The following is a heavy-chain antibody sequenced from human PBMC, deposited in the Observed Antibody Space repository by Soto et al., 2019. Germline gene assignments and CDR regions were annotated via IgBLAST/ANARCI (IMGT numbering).Heavy chain of an antibody. V-gene: IGHV5-51*01. D-gene: IGHD3-22*01. J-gene: IGHJ6*02. CDR2: IYPGDSDT. CDR1: GYSFTSYW. Sequence: PGESLKISCKGSGYSFTSYWIGWVRQMPGKGLEWMGIIYPGDSDTRYSPSFQGQVTISADKSISTAYLQWSSLKASDTAMYYCARQLLDTYYYDSSGDQYYYYGMDVWGQGTTVTVS. CDR3: ARQLLDTYYYDSSGDQYYYYGMDV.